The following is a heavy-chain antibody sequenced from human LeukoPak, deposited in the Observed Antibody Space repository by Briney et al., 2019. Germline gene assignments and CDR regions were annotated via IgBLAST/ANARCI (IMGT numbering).Heavy chain of an antibody. Sequence: ASVKVSCRVSGYTLTELSMHWVRQAPGKGLEWMGGFDPEDGETIYAQKFQGRVTMTEDTSTDTAYMELSSLRSEDTAVYYCATDGSYGDYGFLDYWGQGTLVTVSS. D-gene: IGHD4-17*01. V-gene: IGHV1-24*01. CDR1: GYTLTELS. CDR3: ATDGSYGDYGFLDY. J-gene: IGHJ4*02. CDR2: FDPEDGET.